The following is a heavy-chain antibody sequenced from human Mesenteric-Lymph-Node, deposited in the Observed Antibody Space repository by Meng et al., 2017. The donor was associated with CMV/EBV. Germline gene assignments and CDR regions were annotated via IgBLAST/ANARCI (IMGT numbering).Heavy chain of an antibody. J-gene: IGHJ4*02. CDR2: INHSGST. V-gene: IGHV4-34*01. D-gene: IGHD6-6*01. CDR1: GGSFSGYY. Sequence: SETLSLTCAVYGGSFSGYYWSWIRQPPGKGLEWIGEINHSGSTNYNPSLKSRVTISVDTSKNQFSLKLSSVTAADTAVYYCASSSRSRYFDYWGQGTLVTVSS. CDR3: ASSSRSRYFDY.